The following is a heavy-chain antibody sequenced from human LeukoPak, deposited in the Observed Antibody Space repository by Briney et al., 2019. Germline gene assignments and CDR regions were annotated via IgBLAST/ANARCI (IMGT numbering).Heavy chain of an antibody. Sequence: GGSLRLSCAASGFTFSSCAMSWVRQAPGKGLEWVSAISESGDATYYADSVRGRFTISRDNSKNTLYLQMNRLRVDDTAIYYSAKDRDYWGQGTLVTVSS. V-gene: IGHV3-23*01. J-gene: IGHJ4*02. CDR3: AKDRDY. CDR1: GFTFSSCA. CDR2: ISESGDAT.